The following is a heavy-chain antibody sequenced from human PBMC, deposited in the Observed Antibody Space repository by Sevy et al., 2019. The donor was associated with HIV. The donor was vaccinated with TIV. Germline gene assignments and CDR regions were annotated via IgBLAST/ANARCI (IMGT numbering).Heavy chain of an antibody. J-gene: IGHJ3*01. CDR1: GFIFTNYG. D-gene: IGHD1-26*01. Sequence: GGSLRLSCAASGFIFTNYGMHWVRQAPGKGLEWVAVISHDGSLKYYADSVRGRVTISRDSSKNTVSLQMNSLRFEDTAVYYCAKGSGATHSAFDFWGQGTMVTVSS. V-gene: IGHV3-30*18. CDR2: ISHDGSLK. CDR3: AKGSGATHSAFDF.